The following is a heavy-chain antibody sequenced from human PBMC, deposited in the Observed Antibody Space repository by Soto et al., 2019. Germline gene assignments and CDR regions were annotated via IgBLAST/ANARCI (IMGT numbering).Heavy chain of an antibody. D-gene: IGHD4-17*01. CDR1: GYSFTSYW. CDR3: ARPPNTVTTLEDAFDI. V-gene: IGHV5-51*03. CDR2: IYPGDSDT. J-gene: IGHJ3*02. Sequence: EVQLVQSGAEVKKPGESLKISCKGSGYSFTSYWIGWVRQMPGKGLEWMGIIYPGDSDTRYSPSFQGQVTISADKSISTAYLQWSSLKASDTAMYYCARPPNTVTTLEDAFDIWGQGTMVTVSS.